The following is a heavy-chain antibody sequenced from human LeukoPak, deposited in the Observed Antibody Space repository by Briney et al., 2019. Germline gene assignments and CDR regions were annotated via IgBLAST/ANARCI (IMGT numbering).Heavy chain of an antibody. CDR2: IWYDGSNK. CDR3: ARGNYDLWSGYYYYYYYMDV. V-gene: IGHV3-33*01. CDR1: GFTFSSYG. J-gene: IGHJ6*03. Sequence: GGSLRLSCAASGFTFSSYGMHWVRQAPGKGLEWVAVIWYDGSNKYYADSVKGRFTISRDNSKNTLYLQMNSLRAEDTAVYYCARGNYDLWSGYYYYYYYMDVWGKGTTVTVSS. D-gene: IGHD3-3*01.